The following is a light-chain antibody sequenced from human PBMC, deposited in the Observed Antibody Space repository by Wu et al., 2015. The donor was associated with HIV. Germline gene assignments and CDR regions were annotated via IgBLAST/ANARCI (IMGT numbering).Light chain of an antibody. Sequence: IVLTQSPATLSSSPGERAILSCTASQSVSSVYLAWYQQKPGQAPRLLVYGTSRRATGIPDRFSGSGSGTDFTLTISRLEPEDFGLYYCQQYGVTTWTFGQGTKVEIK. V-gene: IGKV3-20*01. CDR1: QSVSSVY. CDR2: GTS. CDR3: QQYGVTTWT. J-gene: IGKJ1*01.